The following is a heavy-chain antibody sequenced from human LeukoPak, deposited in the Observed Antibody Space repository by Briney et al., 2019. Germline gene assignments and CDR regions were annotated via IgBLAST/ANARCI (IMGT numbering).Heavy chain of an antibody. J-gene: IGHJ4*02. CDR3: ARDSYYSSSSLGFDY. D-gene: IGHD6-6*01. CDR1: GYTFTSYY. CDR2: INPSGGST. V-gene: IGHV1-46*01. Sequence: ASVKVSCKASGYTFTSYYMHWVRQAPGQGLEGMGIINPSGGSTSYAQKFQGRVTMTRDMSTSTVYMELSSLRSEDTAVYYCARDSYYSSSSLGFDYWGQGTLVTVSS.